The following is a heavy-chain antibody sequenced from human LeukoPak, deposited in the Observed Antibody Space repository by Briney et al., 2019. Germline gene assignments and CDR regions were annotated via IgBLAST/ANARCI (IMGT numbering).Heavy chain of an antibody. D-gene: IGHD6-6*01. J-gene: IGHJ4*02. CDR1: GYTFTAYY. Sequence: ASVKVSCKASGYTFTAYYIHWVRQAPGQGLEWMGWMNPNSGNTGYAQKFQGRVTMTRNTSISTAYMELSSLRSEDTAVYYCASDTKYSSSSVALGYWVQGTQVTVSS. CDR3: ASDTKYSSSSVALGY. CDR2: MNPNSGNT. V-gene: IGHV1-8*02.